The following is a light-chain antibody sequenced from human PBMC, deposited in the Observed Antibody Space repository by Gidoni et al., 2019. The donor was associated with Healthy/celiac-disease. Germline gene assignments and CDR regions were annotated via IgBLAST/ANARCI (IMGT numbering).Light chain of an antibody. CDR1: QSLVYSDGNTS. CDR2: KVS. J-gene: IGKJ5*01. V-gene: IGKV2-30*01. Sequence: DVVMTQSPLSLPVTLGQPASISCMSSQSLVYSDGNTSLNWFQQRPGQSPRRLIYKVSNRDSGVPDRFSGSGSGTDFTLKISRVEAEDVGVYYCMQGTHWPITFGQGTRLEIK. CDR3: MQGTHWPIT.